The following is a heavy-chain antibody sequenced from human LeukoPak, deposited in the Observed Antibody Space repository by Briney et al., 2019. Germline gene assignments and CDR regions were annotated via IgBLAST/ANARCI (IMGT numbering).Heavy chain of an antibody. J-gene: IGHJ4*02. CDR3: ARGIAAAGTGVPGDY. CDR1: GYTFTGCY. Sequence: ASVKVSCKASGYTFTGCYMHWVRQAPGQGLEWMGWINPNSGGTNYAQKFQGRVTMTRDTSISTAYMELSRLRSDDTAVYYCARGIAAAGTGVPGDYWGQGTLVTVSS. V-gene: IGHV1-2*02. CDR2: INPNSGGT. D-gene: IGHD6-13*01.